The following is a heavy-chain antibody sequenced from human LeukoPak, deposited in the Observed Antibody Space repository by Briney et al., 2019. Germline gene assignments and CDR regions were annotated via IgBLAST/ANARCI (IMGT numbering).Heavy chain of an antibody. Sequence: PGGSLRLSCAASGFTFSSYGMHWVRQAPGKGLEWVAVISYDGSNKYYADSVKGRFTISRDNSKNTLYLQMNSLRAEDTAVYYCAKDSGVGATGCWGQGTLVTVSS. D-gene: IGHD1-26*01. CDR2: ISYDGSNK. V-gene: IGHV3-30*18. J-gene: IGHJ4*02. CDR3: AKDSGVGATGC. CDR1: GFTFSSYG.